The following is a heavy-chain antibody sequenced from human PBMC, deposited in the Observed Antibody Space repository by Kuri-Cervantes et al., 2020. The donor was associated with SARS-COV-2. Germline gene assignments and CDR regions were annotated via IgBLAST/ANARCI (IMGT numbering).Heavy chain of an antibody. CDR2: IYHSGST. CDR3: ARNQVGGYYYYYMDV. D-gene: IGHD1-26*01. J-gene: IGHJ6*03. Sequence: SCTVSGGSISGYYWSWIRQPPGKGLEWIGYIYHSGSTHYNPSLKSRVTMSLDRSKNQFSLKLSSLTAADTAVYYCARNQVGGYYYYYMDVWGKGTTVTVSS. V-gene: IGHV4-30-2*01. CDR1: GGSISGYY.